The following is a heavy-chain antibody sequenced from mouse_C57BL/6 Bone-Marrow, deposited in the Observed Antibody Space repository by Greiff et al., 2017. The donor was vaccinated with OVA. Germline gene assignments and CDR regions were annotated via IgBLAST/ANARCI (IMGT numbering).Heavy chain of an antibody. CDR3: ARSGITTVEGDFAMDY. CDR2: FYPGSGRT. J-gene: IGHJ4*01. Sequence: QVHVKQSGAELVKPGASVKMSCKASGYTFTSYWITWVKQRPGQGLEWIGDFYPGSGRTNYNEKFKSKATLTVDTSSSTAYMQLSSLTSEDSAVYYCARSGITTVEGDFAMDYWGQGTSVTVSS. V-gene: IGHV1-55*01. CDR1: GYTFTSYW. D-gene: IGHD1-1*01.